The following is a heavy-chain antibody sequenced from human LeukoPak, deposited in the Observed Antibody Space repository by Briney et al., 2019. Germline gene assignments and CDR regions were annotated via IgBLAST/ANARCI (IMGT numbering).Heavy chain of an antibody. V-gene: IGHV1-46*01. Sequence: GASVKVSCKASGYTFTSYYMHWVRQAPGQGLEWMGIINPSGGATSYAQKFQGRVTMTRDTSTSTVYMELSSLRSEDTAVYYCASPTLPTNDAFAIWGQGTTVTVSS. J-gene: IGHJ3*02. CDR1: GYTFTSYY. D-gene: IGHD2-15*01. CDR2: INPSGGAT. CDR3: ASPTLPTNDAFAI.